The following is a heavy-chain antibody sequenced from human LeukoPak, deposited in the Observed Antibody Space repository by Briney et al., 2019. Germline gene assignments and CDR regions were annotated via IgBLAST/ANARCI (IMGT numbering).Heavy chain of an antibody. Sequence: SETLSLTCTVSGGSISSYYWSWIRQPPGKGLEWIGYIYYSGSTNYNPSLKSRVTISVDTSKNQFSLKLSSVTAADTAVYYCARQGDSSGWLLDYWGQGTLVTVSS. J-gene: IGHJ4*02. V-gene: IGHV4-59*08. D-gene: IGHD6-19*01. CDR1: GGSISSYY. CDR3: ARQGDSSGWLLDY. CDR2: IYYSGST.